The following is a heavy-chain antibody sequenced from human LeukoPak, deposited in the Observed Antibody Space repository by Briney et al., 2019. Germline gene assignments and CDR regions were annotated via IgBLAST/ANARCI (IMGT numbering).Heavy chain of an antibody. CDR1: GFTFSSYA. V-gene: IGHV3-30-3*01. CDR2: ISYDGSNK. CDR3: ARAGVVTAILGAFDI. J-gene: IGHJ3*02. D-gene: IGHD2-21*02. Sequence: PGRSLRLSCAASGFTFSSYAMHWVRQAPGKGLEWVAVISYDGSNKYYADSVKGRFTISRGNSKNTLYLQMNSLRAEDTAVYYCARAGVVTAILGAFDIWGQGTMVTVSS.